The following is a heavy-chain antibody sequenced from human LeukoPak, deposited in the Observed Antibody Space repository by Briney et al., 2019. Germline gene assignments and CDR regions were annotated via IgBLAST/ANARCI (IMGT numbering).Heavy chain of an antibody. CDR1: GFTFSSYA. J-gene: IGHJ4*02. D-gene: IGHD3-9*01. CDR2: IIGSGGST. CDR3: SKVPYDILTGYFFPDY. V-gene: IGHV3-23*01. Sequence: GGSLRLSCAASGFTFSSYAMSWVRQAPGKGLEWVSAIIGSGGSTYYADSVKGRFTISRDNSKNTLYLQMNSLRAEDTAVYYCSKVPYDILTGYFFPDYWGQGTLVTVPS.